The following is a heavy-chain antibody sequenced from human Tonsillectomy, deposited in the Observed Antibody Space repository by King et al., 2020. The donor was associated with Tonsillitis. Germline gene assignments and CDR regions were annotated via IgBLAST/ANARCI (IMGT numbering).Heavy chain of an antibody. V-gene: IGHV4-39*01. Sequence: LQLQESGPGLVKPSETLSLTCTVSGGSISSSSYYLGWIRQPPGKGLDWIGSIYYSGSTYYNPSLKGRVTISGDTSTNPFSLKLGSVTAADTAVYYCARLNIAAAGTKHDYYYMDVWGKGTTVTVSS. CDR1: GGSISSSSYY. D-gene: IGHD6-13*01. J-gene: IGHJ6*03. CDR3: ARLNIAAAGTKHDYYYMDV. CDR2: IYYSGST.